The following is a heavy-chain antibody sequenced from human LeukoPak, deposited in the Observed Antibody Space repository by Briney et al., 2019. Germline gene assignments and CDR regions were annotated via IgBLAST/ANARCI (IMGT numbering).Heavy chain of an antibody. J-gene: IGHJ3*01. V-gene: IGHV3-30*14. Sequence: GGSLRLSCAASGFTFSSYAMHWVRQAPGKGLEWVAVISYDGSNKYYADSVKGRFTISRDNSKNTLYLQMNSLRAEDTAVYYCASFYDSSGYNYLVGYAFDVWGQGTMVTVSS. CDR3: ASFYDSSGYNYLVGYAFDV. CDR2: ISYDGSNK. CDR1: GFTFSSYA. D-gene: IGHD3-22*01.